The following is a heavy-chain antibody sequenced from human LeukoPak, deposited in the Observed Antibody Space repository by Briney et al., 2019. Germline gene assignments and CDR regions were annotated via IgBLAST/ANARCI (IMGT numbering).Heavy chain of an antibody. Sequence: ASVKVSCKTSGYNFIAYGVAWVRQAPGQGLQWMGRISGYNGNTHYAQNFQGRVTMTRDTATNTAYLELRSLRFDDPAFYFCARDEFFGSRSSGDDAFDVWGQGTLVTVSS. CDR3: ARDEFFGSRSSGDDAFDV. D-gene: IGHD3-10*01. J-gene: IGHJ3*01. CDR1: GYNFIAYG. V-gene: IGHV1-18*01. CDR2: ISGYNGNT.